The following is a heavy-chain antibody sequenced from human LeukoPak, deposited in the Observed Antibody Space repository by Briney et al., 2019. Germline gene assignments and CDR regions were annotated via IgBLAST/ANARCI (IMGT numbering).Heavy chain of an antibody. CDR3: AKGPSVFDI. CDR2: IGGSGGAT. V-gene: IGHV3-23*01. J-gene: IGHJ3*02. CDR1: GFTLSIYA. Sequence: GGPLRLAGAASGFTLSIYARSWVRQAPGRGLEWVSAIGGSGGATYYLDSVKGRFTISRDNSKTTLFLQMNSLSAEDTAVYYCAKGPSVFDIWGQGTMVTVSS.